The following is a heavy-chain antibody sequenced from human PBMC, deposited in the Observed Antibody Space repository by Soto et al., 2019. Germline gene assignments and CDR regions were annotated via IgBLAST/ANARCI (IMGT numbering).Heavy chain of an antibody. D-gene: IGHD2-15*01. CDR2: IYYSGST. CDR1: GGSISSGDYY. J-gene: IGHJ2*01. Sequence: QVQLQESGPGLVKPSQTLSLTCTVSGGSISSGDYYWSWIRQPPGKGLEWIGYIYYSGSTYYNPSLKSRVTISVDTSKNPFSLKLSSVTAADTAVYYCAREQFCSGGSCYSKWYFDLWGRGTLVTVSS. V-gene: IGHV4-30-4*01. CDR3: AREQFCSGGSCYSKWYFDL.